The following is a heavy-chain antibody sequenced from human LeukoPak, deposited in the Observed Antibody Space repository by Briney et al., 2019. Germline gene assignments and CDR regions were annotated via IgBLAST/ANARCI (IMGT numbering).Heavy chain of an antibody. V-gene: IGHV1-46*01. CDR3: ARDRGVVPAARSGRRYYYYYYGMDV. D-gene: IGHD2-2*01. CDR2: INPSGGST. CDR1: GYTFTSYY. J-gene: IGHJ6*02. Sequence: ASVKVSCKASGYTFTSYYMHWVRQAPGQGLEWMGIINPSGGSTSNAQKFQGRVTMTRDTSTSTVYMELSSLRSEDTAVYYCARDRGVVPAARSGRRYYYYYYGMDVWGQGTTVTVSS.